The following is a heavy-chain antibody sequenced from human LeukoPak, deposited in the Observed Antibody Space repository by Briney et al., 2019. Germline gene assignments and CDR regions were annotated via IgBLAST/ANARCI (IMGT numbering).Heavy chain of an antibody. CDR3: AKVPPSITAAGKWLGP. V-gene: IGHV1-2*06. Sequence: SVKVSCKASGYTFTGYYIHWVRQAPGQGLEWMGRINPNTGGTDYAQKFQGRVTMTRDTSITTAYMGLSRLTSDDTAIYYCAKVPPSITAAGKWLGPWGQGALVTVSS. J-gene: IGHJ5*02. CDR1: GYTFTGYY. D-gene: IGHD6-13*01. CDR2: INPNTGGT.